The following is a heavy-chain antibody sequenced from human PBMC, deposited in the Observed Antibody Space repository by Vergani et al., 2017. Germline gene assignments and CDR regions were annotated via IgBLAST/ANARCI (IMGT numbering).Heavy chain of an antibody. J-gene: IGHJ4*02. CDR2: IYHSGST. Sequence: QVQLQESGPGLVKPSETLSLTCTVSGYSISSVYYWGWIRQPPGKGLEWIGSIYHSGSTYYNPSLKSRVTISVDTSKNQFSLKLSSVTAADTAVYYCARESSVGYYDILSPWGYWGQGTLVTVSS. CDR1: GYSISSVYY. CDR3: ARESSVGYYDILSPWGY. D-gene: IGHD3-9*01. V-gene: IGHV4-38-2*02.